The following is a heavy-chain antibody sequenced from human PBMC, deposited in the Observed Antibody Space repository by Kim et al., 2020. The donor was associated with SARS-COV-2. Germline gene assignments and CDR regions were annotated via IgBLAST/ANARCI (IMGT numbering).Heavy chain of an antibody. J-gene: IGHJ4*02. CDR1: GGSFSGYY. CDR3: ARGRGGYSSGWYKDY. V-gene: IGHV4-34*01. CDR2: INHSGST. D-gene: IGHD6-19*01. Sequence: SETLSLTCAVYGGSFSGYYWSWIRQPPGKGLEWIGEINHSGSTNYNPSLKSRVTISVDTSKNQFSLKLSSVTAADTAVYYCARGRGGYSSGWYKDYWGQGTLVTVSS.